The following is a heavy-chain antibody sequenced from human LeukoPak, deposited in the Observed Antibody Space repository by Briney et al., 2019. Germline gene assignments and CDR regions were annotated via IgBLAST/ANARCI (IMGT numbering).Heavy chain of an antibody. CDR3: ARGMTTVTTRSYFDY. J-gene: IGHJ4*02. D-gene: IGHD4-11*01. CDR2: IKQDGSEK. CDR1: GFTFSSYW. V-gene: IGHV3-7*01. Sequence: GGSLRLSCAASGFTFSSYWMSWVRQAPGKGLEWVANIKQDGSEKYYVDSVKGRFTISRDNAKNSLYLQMNSLRAEDTAVYYCARGMTTVTTRSYFDYWGQGTLVTVSS.